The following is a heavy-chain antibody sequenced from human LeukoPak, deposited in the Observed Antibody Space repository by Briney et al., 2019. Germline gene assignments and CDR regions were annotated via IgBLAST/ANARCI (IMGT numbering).Heavy chain of an antibody. CDR3: ARSVSTSRGCYSCYYYYMDV. Sequence: GGSLRLSCAASGFTFSNYDLHWVRQAPGKGLEWVSYISGSGSTIYYPDSVGGRFTISRDNAKDSLYLQMNSLRAEDSAVYFCARSVSTSRGCYSCYYYYMDVWGKGTTVTVSS. CDR2: ISGSGSTI. V-gene: IGHV3-48*03. J-gene: IGHJ6*03. CDR1: GFTFSNYD. D-gene: IGHD3-22*01.